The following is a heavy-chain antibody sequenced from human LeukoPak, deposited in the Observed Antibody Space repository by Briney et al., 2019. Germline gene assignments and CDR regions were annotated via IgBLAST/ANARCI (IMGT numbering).Heavy chain of an antibody. J-gene: IGHJ6*02. V-gene: IGHV3-23*01. D-gene: IGHD3-22*01. CDR2: ISGDGGIT. Sequence: PGGSLRLSCAASGFTFSSYAVSWVRQAPGKGLEWVSAISGDGGITYYADSVGGRFTISRDNSKSTLYLQMNSLRAEDTAVYYCAKSSGPGGYYYYGMDVWGQGTTVTVSS. CDR3: AKSSGPGGYYYYGMDV. CDR1: GFTFSSYA.